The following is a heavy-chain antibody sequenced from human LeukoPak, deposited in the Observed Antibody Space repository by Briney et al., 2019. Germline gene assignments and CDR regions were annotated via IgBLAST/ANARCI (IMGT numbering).Heavy chain of an antibody. CDR2: ISSSSSYI. CDR1: GFTFSSYT. J-gene: IGHJ4*02. V-gene: IGHV3-21*01. Sequence: GGSLRLSCAASGFTFSSYTMSWVRQAPGKGLEWVSSISSSSSYIYYAVSVKGRFTISRDNAKNSLYLQMNSLRAEDTAVYYCARVASYGDYGLDYWGQGTLVTVSS. D-gene: IGHD4-17*01. CDR3: ARVASYGDYGLDY.